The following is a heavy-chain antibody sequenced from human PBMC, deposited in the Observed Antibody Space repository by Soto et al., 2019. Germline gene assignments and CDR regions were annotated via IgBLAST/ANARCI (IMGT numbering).Heavy chain of an antibody. CDR2: VSGSGGST. CDR1: GFTFSSFA. J-gene: IGHJ4*02. V-gene: IGHV3-23*01. Sequence: EVQLLESGGGLVQPGGSLRLSCAASGFTFSSFAMNWVRQAPGKGLEWVSGVSGSGGSTYYADSVKGRFTISRDKAKNTLDLQMNSLRAEDTAVYYCAKVNSGSYFGGADYWCQGTLVTVSS. CDR3: AKVNSGSYFGGADY. D-gene: IGHD1-26*01.